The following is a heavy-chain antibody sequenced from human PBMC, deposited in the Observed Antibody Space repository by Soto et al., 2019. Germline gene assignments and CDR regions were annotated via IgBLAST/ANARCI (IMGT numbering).Heavy chain of an antibody. J-gene: IGHJ5*02. D-gene: IGHD6-13*01. Sequence: SVKLCCKASGGTFSSYAISWVRQAPGQGLEWMGGIIPIFGTANYAQKFQGRVTITADESTSTAYMELSSLRSEDTAVYYCARDCGSSCTEAVSWGQAILVSV. V-gene: IGHV1-69*13. CDR3: ARDCGSSCTEAVS. CDR2: IIPIFGTA. CDR1: GGTFSSYA.